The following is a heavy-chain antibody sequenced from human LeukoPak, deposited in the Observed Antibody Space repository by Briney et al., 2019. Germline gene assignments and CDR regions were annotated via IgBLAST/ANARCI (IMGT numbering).Heavy chain of an antibody. Sequence: PGGSLRLSCAASGFTFSSYAMHWVRQAPGKGLEWVAVISYDGSNKYYADSVKGRFTISRDNSKNTLYLQMNSLRAEDTAVYYCAKDPNGFLEWLHYFQHWGQGTLVTVSS. V-gene: IGHV3-30-3*01. D-gene: IGHD3-3*01. CDR1: GFTFSSYA. J-gene: IGHJ1*01. CDR3: AKDPNGFLEWLHYFQH. CDR2: ISYDGSNK.